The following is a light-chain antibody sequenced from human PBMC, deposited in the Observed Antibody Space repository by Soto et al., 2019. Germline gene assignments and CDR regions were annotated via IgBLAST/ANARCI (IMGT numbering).Light chain of an antibody. CDR1: QSISSW. CDR2: KAS. J-gene: IGKJ5*01. V-gene: IGKV1-5*03. CDR3: QHYNSYPIT. Sequence: DIQMTQSPSTLSASVGDRVTITCRASQSISSWLAWYQQKPGKAPKLLIYKASSLESGVPSRFSGSGSGTEFTLTISSLQPDDFATYYCQHYNSYPITFGQGTRLENK.